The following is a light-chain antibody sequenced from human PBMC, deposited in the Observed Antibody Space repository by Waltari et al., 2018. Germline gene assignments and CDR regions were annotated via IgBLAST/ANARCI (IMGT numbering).Light chain of an antibody. V-gene: IGLV1-44*01. CDR3: AAWDRSLRIVV. CDR2: GVI. J-gene: IGLJ2*01. CDR1: SSNIGVST. Sequence: QSVLTQPPSASGTPGQRVTISCSVSSSNIGVSTANWYQQLPGTSPKLLIWGVIQRPSGVPDRFSGSKSGTSASLAISWLQSEDEADYFCAAWDRSLRIVVFGGGTKLTVL.